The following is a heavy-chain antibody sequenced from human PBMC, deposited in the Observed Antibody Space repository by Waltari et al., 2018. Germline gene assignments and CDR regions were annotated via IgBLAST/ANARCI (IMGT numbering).Heavy chain of an antibody. CDR3: AREGYTSGRAGNFDY. CDR1: RSAFNNAI. V-gene: IGHV3-30-3*01. D-gene: IGHD2-15*01. J-gene: IGHJ4*02. Sequence: VESGGDVVQSGRSLRLSCASPRSAFNNAIMHWVRQAPGKGLEWVSAMSYDGYSRYYADSVKGRFTISRDDSLKTVYLQLDSLRVEDTAVYYCAREGYTSGRAGNFDYWGQGTLVTVSS. CDR2: MSYDGYSR.